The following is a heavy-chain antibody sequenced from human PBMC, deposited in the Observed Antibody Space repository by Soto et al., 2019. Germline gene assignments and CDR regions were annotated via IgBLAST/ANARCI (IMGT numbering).Heavy chain of an antibody. V-gene: IGHV4-39*01. CDR2: IYYSGST. CDR3: ARLHCGSPNFVPLDP. Sequence: QLQLQESGPGLVKPSETLSLTCTVSGGSISDDTYYWGWIRQPPGQGLEWIGSIYYSGSTSYNPSIKSRVTMSVDTSKKQLSLRLSSVTAADTAVYYCARLHCGSPNFVPLDPWGQGTLVTVSS. J-gene: IGHJ5*02. D-gene: IGHD2-2*01. CDR1: GGSISDDTYY.